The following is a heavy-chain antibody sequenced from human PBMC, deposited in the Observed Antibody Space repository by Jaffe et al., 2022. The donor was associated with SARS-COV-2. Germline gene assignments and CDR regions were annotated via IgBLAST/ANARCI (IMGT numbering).Heavy chain of an antibody. CDR3: ARGDIAAAGADY. CDR2: INHSGST. CDR1: GGSFSGYY. Sequence: QVQLQQWGAGLLKPSETLSLTCAVYGGSFSGYYWSWIRQPPGKGLEWIGEINHSGSTNYNPSLKSRVTISVDTSKNQFSLKLSSVTAADTAVYYCARGDIAAAGADYWGQGTLVTVSS. J-gene: IGHJ4*02. V-gene: IGHV4-34*01. D-gene: IGHD6-13*01.